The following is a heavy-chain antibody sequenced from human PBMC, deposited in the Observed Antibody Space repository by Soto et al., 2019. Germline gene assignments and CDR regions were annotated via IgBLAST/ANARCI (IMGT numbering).Heavy chain of an antibody. CDR3: AKSRMDTILFHP. CDR1: GLTCSSYP. CDR2: IIGSGGST. V-gene: IGHV3-23*01. Sequence: XGSLRLSSAASGLTCSSYPMSWVRQAPGKGLDWVSAIIGSGGSTYYADSVKGRFTISRDNSKNTLYLQMNSMRAEDTAVYYCAKSRMDTILFHPWGQGTLVTVSP. D-gene: IGHD5-18*01. J-gene: IGHJ5*02.